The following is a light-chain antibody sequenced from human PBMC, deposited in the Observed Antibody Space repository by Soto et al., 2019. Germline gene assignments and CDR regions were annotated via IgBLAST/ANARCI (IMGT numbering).Light chain of an antibody. CDR1: NIGSKG. V-gene: IGLV3-21*04. Sequence: SYELTQPPSVSVAPGKTASISCGGNNIGSKGVHWYQQKPGQAPVLVIYSDTDLPPVIPERCSGSNSASLATLTISRVEAGDEADYYCQVWDSGSAHVVFGGGTKLTVL. CDR2: SDT. CDR3: QVWDSGSAHVV. J-gene: IGLJ2*01.